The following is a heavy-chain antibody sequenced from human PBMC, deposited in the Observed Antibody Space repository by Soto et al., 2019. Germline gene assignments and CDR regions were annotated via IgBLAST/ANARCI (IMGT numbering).Heavy chain of an antibody. V-gene: IGHV4-30-2*01. D-gene: IGHD1-26*01. CDR1: GASITYGGYS. CDR3: ARGGGSDSFDY. Sequence: QLQLHESGSGLVKPSQTLSLTCTVSGASITYGGYSWSWIRQTPGKGLEWIGYINHLETTFYNPSFESRLSLSIDRAKNQDALNLNSMSAADRAVYFCARGGGSDSFDYWGQGILVTVSS. J-gene: IGHJ4*02. CDR2: INHLETT.